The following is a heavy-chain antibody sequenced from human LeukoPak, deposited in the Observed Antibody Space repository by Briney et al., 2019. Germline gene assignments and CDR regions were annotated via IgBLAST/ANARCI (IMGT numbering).Heavy chain of an antibody. Sequence: GGSLRLSCAASGFTFSNAWMSWVRQAPGKGLEWDGRIKSRYDGGNTDYAAPVKGRFTISRDDSKNTVYLQMNSLKSEDTALYYCTTDDGSSGNPLDDWGQGTLVTVSS. CDR1: GFTFSNAW. V-gene: IGHV3-15*01. CDR2: IKSRYDGGNT. CDR3: TTDDGSSGNPLDD. J-gene: IGHJ4*02. D-gene: IGHD3-22*01.